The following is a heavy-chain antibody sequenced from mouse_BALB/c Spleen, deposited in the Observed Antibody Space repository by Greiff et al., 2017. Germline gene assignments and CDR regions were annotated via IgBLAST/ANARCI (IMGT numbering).Heavy chain of an antibody. Sequence: QVQLQQSGPGLVAPSQSLSITCTVSGFSLTSYGVHWVRQPPGKGLEWLGVIWAGGSTNYNSALMSRLSISKDNSKSQVFLKMNSLQTDDTAMYYCASPLYGYDGFAYWGQGTLVTVSA. CDR2: IWAGGST. J-gene: IGHJ3*01. CDR1: GFSLTSYG. V-gene: IGHV2-9*02. D-gene: IGHD2-2*01. CDR3: ASPLYGYDGFAY.